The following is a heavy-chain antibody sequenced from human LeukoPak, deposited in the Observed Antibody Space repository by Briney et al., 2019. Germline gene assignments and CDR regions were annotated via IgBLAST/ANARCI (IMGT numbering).Heavy chain of an antibody. D-gene: IGHD3-10*01. J-gene: IGHJ4*02. CDR3: ARDMVRGVRFDY. CDR2: IYYSGST. CDR1: GGSISSYY. V-gene: IGHV4-59*12. Sequence: SETLSLTCTVSGGSISSYYWSWIRQPPGKGLEWIGYIYYSGSTNYNPSLKSRVTISVDTSKNQFSLKLSSVTAADTAVYYCARDMVRGVRFDYWGQGTLVTVSS.